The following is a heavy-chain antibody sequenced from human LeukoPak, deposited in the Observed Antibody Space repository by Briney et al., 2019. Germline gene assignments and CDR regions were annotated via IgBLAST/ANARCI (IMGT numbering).Heavy chain of an antibody. D-gene: IGHD3-10*01. CDR3: ASERVYGSGSDNPPYDS. J-gene: IGHJ4*02. CDR1: GFTFSAYG. V-gene: IGHV3-33*01. Sequence: WGSLRLSCAASGFTFSAYGVHWVRQAPGKGLQWGAVIWSDVSHMYRAESVKGRFTITRDNSKNTLYLQMNSLRADGTAVYYCASERVYGSGSDNPPYDSWGQGTLVTVSS. CDR2: IWSDVSHM.